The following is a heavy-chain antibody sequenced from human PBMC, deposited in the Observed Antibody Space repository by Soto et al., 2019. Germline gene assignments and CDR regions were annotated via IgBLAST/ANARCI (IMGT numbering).Heavy chain of an antibody. Sequence: QVQLQESGPGLVKPSQTLSLTCTVSGGSISSSDSHWSWIRQPPGAGLEWIGYISYTGDTSYSPSLKSRLTTSLDRSKNHFSLNLNSVTAADSAVYFCARDRTGTSEYDYWGQGTLVTVSS. CDR2: ISYTGDT. V-gene: IGHV4-30-4*01. J-gene: IGHJ4*02. CDR1: GGSISSSDSH. D-gene: IGHD1-1*01. CDR3: ARDRTGTSEYDY.